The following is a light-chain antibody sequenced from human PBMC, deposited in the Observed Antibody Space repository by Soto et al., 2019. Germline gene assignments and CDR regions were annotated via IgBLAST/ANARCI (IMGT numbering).Light chain of an antibody. CDR1: QSINTR. V-gene: IGKV3-11*01. CDR3: HQRQSWPRT. Sequence: EIVFTQSPATLSSFPGDRVTLSCRASQSINTRLAWYQHRPGQSPRLLIYQTSLRAAGIPARFSASGSGTDFTLTSSDVQPEDFALYYCHQRQSWPRTFGQGTKVDIK. J-gene: IGKJ1*01. CDR2: QTS.